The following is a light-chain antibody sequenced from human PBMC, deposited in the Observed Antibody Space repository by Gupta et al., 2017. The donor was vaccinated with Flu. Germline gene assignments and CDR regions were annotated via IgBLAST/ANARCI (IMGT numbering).Light chain of an antibody. J-gene: IGKJ1*01. V-gene: IGKV2-30*02. CDR1: ESLVHSDGNTY. CDR3: MRVVNWPLT. Sequence: VGMTQSPLSLPVTVGPPASISCRSSESLVHSDGNTYLHWFQQRPGKSPRRLLYMISNRDSGVPDSFGGSGSGTESPLELGRVEAEDVGIYTCMRVVNWPLTFGEGTKVEIK. CDR2: MIS.